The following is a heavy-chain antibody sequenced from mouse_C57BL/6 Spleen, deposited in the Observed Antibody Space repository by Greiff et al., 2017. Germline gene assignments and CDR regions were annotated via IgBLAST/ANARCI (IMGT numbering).Heavy chain of an antibody. CDR2: INPSSGYT. CDR1: GYTFTSYW. D-gene: IGHD1-3*01. Sequence: QVQLQQSGAELAKPGASVKLSCKASGYTFTSYWMHWVKQRPGQGLEWIGYINPSSGYTKYNQKFKDKATLTVAKSSSTAYMQLSSLTDYDSAVYYCARTKDYAMDYWGQGTSVTVSS. V-gene: IGHV1-7*01. J-gene: IGHJ4*01. CDR3: ARTKDYAMDY.